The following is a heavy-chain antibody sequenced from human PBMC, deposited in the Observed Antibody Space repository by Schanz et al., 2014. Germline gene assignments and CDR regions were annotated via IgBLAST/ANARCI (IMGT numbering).Heavy chain of an antibody. CDR3: ARANYRRKINFDY. J-gene: IGHJ4*02. D-gene: IGHD3-10*01. V-gene: IGHV3-66*01. Sequence: EVQLVESGGGLVQPGGSLRLSCAASGFTFSDHYMDWVRQAPGKGLEWVSGFIVDSGNTYYAGSVKGRFSISRDYSKNTLYLQMNSLRAEDTAVYYCARANYRRKINFDYWGRGTLVTVSS. CDR2: IVDSGNT. CDR1: GFTFSDHY.